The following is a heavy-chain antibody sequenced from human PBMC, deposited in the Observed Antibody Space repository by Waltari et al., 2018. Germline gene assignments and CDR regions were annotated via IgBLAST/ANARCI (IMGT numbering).Heavy chain of an antibody. CDR2: VHYTGRS. CDR3: ARDRGRGIYLDT. Sequence: QLQLQESGPGLGKPSGTLSLRCTVSGVSMCSTDWWSWVRQTPRKGLEWIGQVHYTGRSNYNPSFASRVTVSIDTSNTQFSLKVTSATAADTAMYYCARDRGRGIYLDTWGPGMQVTVSP. D-gene: IGHD2-15*01. V-gene: IGHV4-4*02. J-gene: IGHJ5*02. CDR1: GVSMCSTDW.